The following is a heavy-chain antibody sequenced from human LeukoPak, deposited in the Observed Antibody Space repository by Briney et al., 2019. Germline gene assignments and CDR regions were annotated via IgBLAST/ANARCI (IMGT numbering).Heavy chain of an antibody. CDR1: GGSISSGSCY. J-gene: IGHJ6*03. V-gene: IGHV4-31*03. Sequence: SETLSLTCTVSGGSISSGSCYWGWIRQHPGKGLEWIGYIHNTGKTDYNPSLKSRIIISLDTSKNRFSLRLSSVTAADTALYYCARKNDYGDSYYMDVWGKGTTVTVSS. CDR3: ARKNDYGDSYYMDV. D-gene: IGHD4-17*01. CDR2: IHNTGKT.